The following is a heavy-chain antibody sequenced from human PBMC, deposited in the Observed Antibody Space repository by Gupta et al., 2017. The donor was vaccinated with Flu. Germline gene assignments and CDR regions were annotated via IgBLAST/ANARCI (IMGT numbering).Heavy chain of an antibody. V-gene: IGHV1-46*01. CDR1: GYTFTNSY. J-gene: IGHJ4*02. CDR2: ISPTGGST. CDR3: ARAGATYYFDY. D-gene: IGHD1-26*01. Sequence: QVQLVQSGAEVKKPGASVKVSCKASGYTFTNSYLHWVRQAPGQGLEWMGLISPTGGSTRYAQKVQNRVTMTRDTSTSTVYMELSSLRSDDTAVYYCARAGATYYFDYWGQGSLVTVSS.